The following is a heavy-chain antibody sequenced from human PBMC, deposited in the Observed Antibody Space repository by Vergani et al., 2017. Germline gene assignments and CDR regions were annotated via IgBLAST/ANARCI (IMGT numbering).Heavy chain of an antibody. D-gene: IGHD2-15*01. Sequence: VQLVESGGGLVKPGGSLRLSCAASGFTFSSYSMNWVRQAPGKGLEWVAVISYDGSNKYYADSVKGRFTISRDNSKNTLYLQMNSLRAEDTAVYYCARDEPWDMVVEYYYGMDVWGQGP. CDR2: ISYDGSNK. J-gene: IGHJ6*02. CDR1: GFTFSSYS. CDR3: ARDEPWDMVVEYYYGMDV. V-gene: IGHV3-30*03.